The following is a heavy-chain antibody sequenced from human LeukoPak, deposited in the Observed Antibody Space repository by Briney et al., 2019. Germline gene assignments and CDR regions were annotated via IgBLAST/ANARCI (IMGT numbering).Heavy chain of an antibody. D-gene: IGHD3-10*01. CDR2: IKQDGSEK. V-gene: IGHV3-7*01. J-gene: IGHJ4*02. CDR3: ARGSYGSGSYYQNY. Sequence: PGGSLRLSCAASGFTFSSYWMTWVRQARGKGLEWVANIKQDGSEKYYVDSVKGRFTISRDNAKNSLYLQMNSLRAEDTAVYYCARGSYGSGSYYQNYWGQGTLVTVSS. CDR1: GFTFSSYW.